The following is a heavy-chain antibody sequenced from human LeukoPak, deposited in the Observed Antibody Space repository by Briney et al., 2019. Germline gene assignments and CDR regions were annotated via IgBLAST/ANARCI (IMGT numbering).Heavy chain of an antibody. CDR1: GLTFSAYG. Sequence: PGGSLRLSCVASGLTFSAYGMHWVRQAPGKGLEYVSAINTNGGSTYYANSVKGRFTISRDNSRSTLYLQMGSLRTEDMAVYYCAREGSYGESDYWGQGTLVTVSS. CDR3: AREGSYGESDY. D-gene: IGHD3-16*01. CDR2: INTNGGST. V-gene: IGHV3-64*01. J-gene: IGHJ4*02.